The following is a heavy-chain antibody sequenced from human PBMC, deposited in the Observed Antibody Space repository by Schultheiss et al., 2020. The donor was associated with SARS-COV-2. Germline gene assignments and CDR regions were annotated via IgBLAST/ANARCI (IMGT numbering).Heavy chain of an antibody. Sequence: GSLRLSCTVSGGSISSSSYYWGWIRQPPGKGLEWIGYIYYSGSTYYNPSLKSRVTISVDTSKNQFSLKLSSVTAADTAVYYCARGHGSSWYYFDYWGQGTLVTVSS. CDR1: GGSISSSSYY. J-gene: IGHJ4*02. CDR3: ARGHGSSWYYFDY. D-gene: IGHD6-13*01. V-gene: IGHV4-61*05. CDR2: IYYSGST.